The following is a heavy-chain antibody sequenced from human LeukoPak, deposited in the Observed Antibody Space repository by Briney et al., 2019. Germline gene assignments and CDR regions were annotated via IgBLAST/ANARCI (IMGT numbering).Heavy chain of an antibody. CDR3: AKRVYYGSVLG. CDR1: GGSFSGYY. D-gene: IGHD3-10*01. J-gene: IGHJ4*02. V-gene: IGHV4-34*01. Sequence: PPETLSLTCAVYGGSFSGYYWSWIRQPPGKGLEWIGEINHSGTTNYNPSLKSRISISVDKSKNQFSLKLSSVTAADTAVYYCAKRVYYGSVLGWGQGTLVTVSS. CDR2: INHSGTT.